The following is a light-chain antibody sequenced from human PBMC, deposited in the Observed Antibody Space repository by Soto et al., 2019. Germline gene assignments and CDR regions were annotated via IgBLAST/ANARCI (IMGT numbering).Light chain of an antibody. J-gene: IGKJ1*01. CDR3: QQYITYPYA. CDR1: QSTSTW. Sequence: DIQMTQSPSTLSASVGDRVTITCRASQSTSTWLAWYQQRPGKTPKLLISEASKLESGVPSRFSGSASGTEFSLTISSLQPYDFATNYCQQYITYPYAFGQGTKVEIK. V-gene: IGKV1-5*03. CDR2: EAS.